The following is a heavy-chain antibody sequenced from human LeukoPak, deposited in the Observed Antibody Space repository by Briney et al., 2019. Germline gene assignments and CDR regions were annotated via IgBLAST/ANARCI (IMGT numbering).Heavy chain of an antibody. CDR2: ISWNSGST. V-gene: IGHV3-9*01. J-gene: IGHJ4*02. CDR1: GFTFDDYA. Sequence: PGRSLRLSCAASGFTFDDYAMHWVRQAPGKGLEWVSGISWNSGSTYYADSVKGRFTISRDNSKNTLYLQMNSLRAEDTAVYYCAKDEGGYNIGPCGYWGQGTLVTVSS. D-gene: IGHD5-24*01. CDR3: AKDEGGYNIGPCGY.